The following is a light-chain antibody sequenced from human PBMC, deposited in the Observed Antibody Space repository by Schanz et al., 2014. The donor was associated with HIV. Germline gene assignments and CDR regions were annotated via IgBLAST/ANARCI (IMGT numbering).Light chain of an antibody. J-gene: IGLJ2*01. CDR2: DVN. Sequence: QSALTQAASVSGSPGQSITISCTGTSSDVGAYNHVSWYQQRHPGKAPKLMIYDVNNRPSGVSDRFSGSKSANTASLTISGLQPDDEADYYCTSYTTNRTVAFGGGTKVTVL. V-gene: IGLV2-14*03. CDR1: SSDVGAYNH. CDR3: TSYTTNRTVA.